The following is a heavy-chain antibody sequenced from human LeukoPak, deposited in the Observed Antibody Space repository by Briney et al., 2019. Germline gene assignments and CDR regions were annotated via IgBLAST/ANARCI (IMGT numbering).Heavy chain of an antibody. D-gene: IGHD2-8*01. V-gene: IGHV4-39*01. Sequence: SETLSLTCTVSGGSISSSSYYWGWIRQPPGKGLEWIGSIFYSGSTYYNPSLKSRVTISVDTSKNQFSLKLHSVTAADTAVYYCARGVDGNGYFDYWGQGTLVTVS. J-gene: IGHJ4*02. CDR2: IFYSGST. CDR3: ARGVDGNGYFDY. CDR1: GGSISSSSYY.